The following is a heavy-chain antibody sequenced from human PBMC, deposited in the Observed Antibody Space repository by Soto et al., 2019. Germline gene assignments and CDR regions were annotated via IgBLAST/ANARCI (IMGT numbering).Heavy chain of an antibody. CDR1: GGSISNYY. CDR2: VHYSGRA. D-gene: IGHD4-17*01. CDR3: ARISNDYGGNGAFDY. Sequence: SETLSLTCTVSGGSISNYYWIWIRQPPGKGLDWIGYVHYSGRATYNPSLKSRVSISVDTSKNQFSLNMSSVTAADTAVYHCARISNDYGGNGAFDYWGQGTLVTVSS. V-gene: IGHV4-59*01. J-gene: IGHJ4*02.